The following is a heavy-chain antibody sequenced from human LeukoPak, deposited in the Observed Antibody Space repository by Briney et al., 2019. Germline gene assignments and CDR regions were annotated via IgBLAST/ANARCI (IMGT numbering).Heavy chain of an antibody. CDR2: LYSDSNT. Sequence: LPGGSLRLSCAASGFTVITNDMTWVRQARGKGLEWVSVLYSDSNTKYADSVQGRFTISRDNSKNTLYLEMNSLSPDDTAVYYCARGVEPLAANTLAYWGQGTLVTVSS. D-gene: IGHD1-14*01. CDR1: GFTVITND. CDR3: ARGVEPLAANTLAY. J-gene: IGHJ4*02. V-gene: IGHV3-53*01.